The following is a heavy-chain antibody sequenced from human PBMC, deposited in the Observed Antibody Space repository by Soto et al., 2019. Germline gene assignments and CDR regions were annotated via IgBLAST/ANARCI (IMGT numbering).Heavy chain of an antibody. CDR3: AGDKDDPGDYEMAY. J-gene: IGHJ4*02. CDR2: ISPSGITS. CDR1: GNTFSNSY. V-gene: IGHV1-46*01. D-gene: IGHD3-16*01. Sequence: QVQLVQSGPEVVKPGASVKISCKASGNTFSNSYRHWVRQAPGQGLEWMGIISPSGITSDSAQKFKGRVTLTRDTSTRTVYMELRNLRSDDTAVYYCAGDKDDPGDYEMAYWGQGTLVVVSS.